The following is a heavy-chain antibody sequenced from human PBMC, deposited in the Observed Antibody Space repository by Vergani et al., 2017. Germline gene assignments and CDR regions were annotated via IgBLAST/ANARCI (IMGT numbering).Heavy chain of an antibody. J-gene: IGHJ4*02. Sequence: QVQLQQWGAGVVKPSGTLSLTCAVFGESFSSFYWSWIRQPPGKGLEWIGEINHSGSTNYNPSLKSRVTISVDTSKNQFSLKLSSVTAADTAVYYCARRGIYGSGSYRPFDYWGQGTLVTVSS. D-gene: IGHD3-10*01. V-gene: IGHV4-34*02. CDR1: GESFSSFY. CDR3: ARRGIYGSGSYRPFDY. CDR2: INHSGST.